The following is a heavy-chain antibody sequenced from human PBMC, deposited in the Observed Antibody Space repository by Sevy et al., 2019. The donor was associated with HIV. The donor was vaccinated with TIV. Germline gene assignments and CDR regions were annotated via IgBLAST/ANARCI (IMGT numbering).Heavy chain of an antibody. CDR2: ISSSSSTI. CDR1: GFTFSSYS. V-gene: IGHV3-48*02. J-gene: IGHJ3*02. D-gene: IGHD2-15*01. CDR3: AGGEAGCSGGSCYSARAPFDI. Sequence: GGSLRLSCAASGFTFSSYSMNWVRQAPGKGLEWVSYISSSSSTIYYADSVKGRFTISRDNAKNSLYLQMNSLRDEDTAVYYCAGGEAGCSGGSCYSARAPFDIWGQGTMVTVSS.